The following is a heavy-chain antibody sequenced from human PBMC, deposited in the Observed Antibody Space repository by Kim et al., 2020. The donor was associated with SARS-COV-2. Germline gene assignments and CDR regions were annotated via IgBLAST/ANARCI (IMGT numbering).Heavy chain of an antibody. V-gene: IGHV1-69*13. D-gene: IGHD1-20*01. CDR3: ARGTGYNWKDDWDS. CDR2: IIPVFRAT. CDR1: GAKFMSYV. Sequence: SVKVSCKVSGAKFMSYVLTWVRQAPGQGLEWVGGIIPVFRATKSAQKFKGRVTFTADESTNTTYLELRSLRSEDTALYYCARGTGYNWKDDWDSWGQGTLVIVSS. J-gene: IGHJ4*02.